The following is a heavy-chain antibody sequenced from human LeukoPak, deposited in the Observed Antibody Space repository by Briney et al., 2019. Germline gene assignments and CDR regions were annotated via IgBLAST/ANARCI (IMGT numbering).Heavy chain of an antibody. J-gene: IGHJ5*02. Sequence: SETLSLTCAVYGGSFSGYYWSWIRQPPGKGLEWIGEINHSGSTNYNPSLKSRVTISVDTSENQFSLKLSSVPAADTAVYYCARAPPDIVVVPAATKLKGGWFDPWGQGTLVTVSS. CDR2: INHSGST. CDR1: GGSFSGYY. CDR3: ARAPPDIVVVPAATKLKGGWFDP. V-gene: IGHV4-34*01. D-gene: IGHD2-2*01.